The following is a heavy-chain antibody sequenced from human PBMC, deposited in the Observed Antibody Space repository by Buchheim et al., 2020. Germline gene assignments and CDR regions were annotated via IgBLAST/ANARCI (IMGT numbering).Heavy chain of an antibody. D-gene: IGHD3-10*01. CDR3: ARGLYYYGSGSYYTGEDFGDY. V-gene: IGHV1-8*01. Sequence: QVQLVQSGAEVKKPGASVKVSYKASGYTFTSYDINWVRQATGQGLEWMGWMNPNSGNTGYAQKFQGRVTMTRNTSISTAYMELSSLRSEDTAVYYCARGLYYYGSGSYYTGEDFGDYWGQGTL. CDR1: GYTFTSYD. J-gene: IGHJ4*02. CDR2: MNPNSGNT.